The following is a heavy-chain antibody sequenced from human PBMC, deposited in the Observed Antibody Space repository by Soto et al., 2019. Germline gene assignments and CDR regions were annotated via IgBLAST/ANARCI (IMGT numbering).Heavy chain of an antibody. CDR1: GFSFTSYW. D-gene: IGHD3-3*01. Sequence: GESMKISCKGAGFSFTSYWIGWVRQMPGKGLECMGIIYPRDSDTRYNPSLHGHVTISVDETISTDYLQWSSLETSNTAIYYWARTGVSHAFEIWGQGTMVTVSS. CDR3: ARTGVSHAFEI. J-gene: IGHJ3*02. V-gene: IGHV5-51*01. CDR2: IYPRDSDT.